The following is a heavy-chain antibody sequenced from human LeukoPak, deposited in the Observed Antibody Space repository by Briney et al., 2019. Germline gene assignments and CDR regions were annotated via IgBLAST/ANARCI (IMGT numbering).Heavy chain of an antibody. D-gene: IGHD5-12*01. J-gene: IGHJ3*02. CDR2: ISGSGGST. CDR1: GFTFSSYA. CDR3: VKPYSGYNLGAFDI. V-gene: IGHV3-23*01. Sequence: GGSLRLSCAASGFTFSSYAMSWVRQAPGKGLEWVSAISGSGGSTYYADSVKGRFTISRDNSKNTLYLQMNSLRAEDTAVYYCVKPYSGYNLGAFDIWGQGTMVTVSP.